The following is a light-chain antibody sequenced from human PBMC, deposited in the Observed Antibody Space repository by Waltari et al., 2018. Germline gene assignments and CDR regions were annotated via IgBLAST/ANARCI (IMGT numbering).Light chain of an antibody. Sequence: DIQMTQSPSCVSASVGDRVTITCRASQDISNWLAWYQQKPGKDPKLLIHAASTLETGVPPRFSASGSGTEFTLSISSLEPDDFATYYCQQAKSFPLTFGPGTKVDIK. V-gene: IGKV1-12*01. CDR3: QQAKSFPLT. CDR1: QDISNW. CDR2: AAS. J-gene: IGKJ3*01.